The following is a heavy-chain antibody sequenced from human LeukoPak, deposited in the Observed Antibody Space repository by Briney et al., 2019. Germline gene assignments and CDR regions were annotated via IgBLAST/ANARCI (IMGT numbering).Heavy chain of an antibody. J-gene: IGHJ4*01. V-gene: IGHV3-23*01. CDR2: IGDSGATT. D-gene: IGHD3-10*01. CDR1: GFTLSSYA. CDR3: ASFHYYGSGAYYLSY. Sequence: GGSLRLSCAASGFTLSSYAMTWVRQAPGKGLEGVSDIGDSGATTYYADSVKGRFTISRDNSKNTLYLQMSSLRAEDTAVYFCASFHYYGSGAYYLSYWGQEPWSPSPQ.